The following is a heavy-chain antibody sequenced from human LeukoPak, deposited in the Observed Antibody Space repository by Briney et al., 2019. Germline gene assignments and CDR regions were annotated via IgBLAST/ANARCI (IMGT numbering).Heavy chain of an antibody. CDR1: GFTFSSYW. CDR2: IKQDGSEK. Sequence: GGSLRLSCAASGFTFSSYWMSWVRQAPGKGLEWVANIKQDGSEKNYVGSVKGRFTIARDNAKNSLYLQMNSLRAEDTAVYYCARSSITMVRGVIKSTTSWYHYYNMDVWGKGTTVTVSS. CDR3: ARSSITMVRGVIKSTTSWYHYYNMDV. V-gene: IGHV3-7*01. D-gene: IGHD3-10*01. J-gene: IGHJ6*03.